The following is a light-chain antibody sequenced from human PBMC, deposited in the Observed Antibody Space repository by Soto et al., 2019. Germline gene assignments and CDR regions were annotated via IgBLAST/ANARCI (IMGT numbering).Light chain of an antibody. V-gene: IGLV2-14*01. CDR2: GVR. J-gene: IGLJ2*01. CDR3: SSYTSTNTHVV. Sequence: SVLTQPASVSGSPGQSITISCTGTSSDLDYKYVAWYQQYPGKAPKLIIYGVRNWPSGVPNRFSGSMSGNTASLTISGLQAEDEADYYCSSYTSTNTHVVFGGGTKLTVL. CDR1: SSDLDYKY.